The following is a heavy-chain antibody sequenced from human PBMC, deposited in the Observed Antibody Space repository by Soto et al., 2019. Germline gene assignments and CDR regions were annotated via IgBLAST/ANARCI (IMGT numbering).Heavy chain of an antibody. V-gene: IGHV3-23*01. CDR1: GFTFSVFA. J-gene: IGHJ3*02. CDR2: ISGRGENT. CDR3: AKERGTGDYGVNAVDI. Sequence: EVQLLESGGGLVQPGGSLRLSCAASGFTFSVFAMSWVRQAPGKGLELVSTISGRGENTYYADSVKGRFTISRANSQSTLTLQMNSVRGEDTDVYYCAKERGTGDYGVNAVDIWGQGTMVTVAS. D-gene: IGHD7-27*01.